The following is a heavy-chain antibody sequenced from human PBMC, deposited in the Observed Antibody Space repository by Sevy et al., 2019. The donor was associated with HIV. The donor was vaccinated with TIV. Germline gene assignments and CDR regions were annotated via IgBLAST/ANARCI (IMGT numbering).Heavy chain of an antibody. CDR1: GFTFSTYN. CDR2: FGIAGDT. D-gene: IGHD1-26*01. CDR3: ARKSVSYSHFDY. J-gene: IGHJ4*02. Sequence: GGSLRLSCAASGFTFSTYNMNWVRQPTGKGLEWVSGFGIAGDTYYSDSVKGRFTISRENAKNSLYLQMNSLRAGDTAVYYCARKSVSYSHFDYWGQGTLVTVSS. V-gene: IGHV3-13*01.